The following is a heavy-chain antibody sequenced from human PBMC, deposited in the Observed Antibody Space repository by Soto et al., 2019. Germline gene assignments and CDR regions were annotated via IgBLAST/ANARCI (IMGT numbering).Heavy chain of an antibody. D-gene: IGHD6-6*01. CDR2: ISDSGSLT. V-gene: IGHV3-23*01. CDR3: ARRTFGSSRSFDI. CDR1: GFAFSSHP. J-gene: IGHJ3*02. Sequence: VQLLESGGDLVHPGASLRLSCAASGFAFSSHPMSWVRQAPEKGLEWVAGISDSGSLTYNADSVRGRFTISRDNSKNTLYLQMNSPRAEDTAVYYCARRTFGSSRSFDIWGQGTMVTVSS.